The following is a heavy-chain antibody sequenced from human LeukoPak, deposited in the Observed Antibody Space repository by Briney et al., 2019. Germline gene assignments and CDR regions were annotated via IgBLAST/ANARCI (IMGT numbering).Heavy chain of an antibody. J-gene: IGHJ2*01. Sequence: SETLSLTCGVYGESFSGDYWSWIRQPPGKGLEWIGQINHSGSSNYNPSLKGRVNISVDTSKNQFSLKLSSVTAADTAIYYCARAVSDSGYWYFDLWGRGTLVTVSS. CDR2: INHSGSS. CDR3: ARAVSDSGYWYFDL. D-gene: IGHD1-14*01. V-gene: IGHV4-34*01. CDR1: GESFSGDY.